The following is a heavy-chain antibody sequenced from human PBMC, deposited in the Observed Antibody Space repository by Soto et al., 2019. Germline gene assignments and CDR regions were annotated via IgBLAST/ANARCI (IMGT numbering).Heavy chain of an antibody. CDR1: GYTFTSYY. CDR2: INPSGGST. D-gene: IGHD5-12*01. Sequence: VASVKVSCKASGYTFTSYYMHWVRQAPGQGLEWMGIINPSGGSTSYAQKFQGRVTMTRDTSTSTVYMELSSLRSEDTAVYYCAILYSGYDFDYWGQGTLVTVSS. V-gene: IGHV1-46*01. J-gene: IGHJ4*02. CDR3: AILYSGYDFDY.